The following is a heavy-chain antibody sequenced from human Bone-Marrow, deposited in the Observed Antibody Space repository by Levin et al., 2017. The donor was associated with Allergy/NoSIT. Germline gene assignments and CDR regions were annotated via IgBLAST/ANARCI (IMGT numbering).Heavy chain of an antibody. Sequence: ASVKVSCKASGSTFSGYYIHWVRQAPGQGLEWMGRITPNTGGPNSAQKFRGRVTMTRDTSISTVYIELRNLRSDDTAVYCCARDRGVNSFDPWGQGTLVTVSS. D-gene: IGHD3-10*01. CDR2: ITPNTGGP. CDR3: ARDRGVNSFDP. CDR1: GSTFSGYY. V-gene: IGHV1-2*06. J-gene: IGHJ5*02.